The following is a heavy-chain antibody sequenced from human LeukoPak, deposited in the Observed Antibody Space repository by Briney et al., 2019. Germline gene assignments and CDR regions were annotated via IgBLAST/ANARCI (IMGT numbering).Heavy chain of an antibody. Sequence: GGSLRLSRAASGFTFDDYAMHWVRQAPGKGLEWVSGISWNSGSIGYADSVKGRFTISRDNAKNSLYLQMNSLRAEDTALYYCAKALCGGGSCYYFDYWGQGTLVTVSS. D-gene: IGHD2-15*01. CDR1: GFTFDDYA. CDR3: AKALCGGGSCYYFDY. V-gene: IGHV3-9*01. CDR2: ISWNSGSI. J-gene: IGHJ4*02.